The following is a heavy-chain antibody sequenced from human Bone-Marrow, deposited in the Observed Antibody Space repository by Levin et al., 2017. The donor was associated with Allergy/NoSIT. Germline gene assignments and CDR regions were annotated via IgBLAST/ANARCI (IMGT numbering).Heavy chain of an antibody. Sequence: GESLKISCAASGFTFSDYYMSWIRQAPGKGLEWVSYISSSGSTIYYADSVKGRFTISRDNAKNSLYLQMNSLRAEDTAVYYCARGRYCSGGSCYFASYYDYYGMDVWGQGTTVTVSS. CDR3: ARGRYCSGGSCYFASYYDYYGMDV. J-gene: IGHJ6*02. V-gene: IGHV3-11*01. CDR2: ISSSGSTI. CDR1: GFTFSDYY. D-gene: IGHD2-15*01.